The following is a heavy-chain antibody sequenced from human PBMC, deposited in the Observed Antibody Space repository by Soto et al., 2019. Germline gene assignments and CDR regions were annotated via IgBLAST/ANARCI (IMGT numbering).Heavy chain of an antibody. CDR2: TSADGRDR. Sequence: QVQLVESGGGVVQPGRSLRLSCVASGFTFSTYPMHWVRQAPGKGLEWVSGTSADGRDRFYADSVKGRFTISRDNPKKTLYLQMISLKPEDTAVYYCAPDSASPDRWGQGTLVTVSS. J-gene: IGHJ4*02. V-gene: IGHV3-30-3*01. CDR1: GFTFSTYP. CDR3: APDSASPDR.